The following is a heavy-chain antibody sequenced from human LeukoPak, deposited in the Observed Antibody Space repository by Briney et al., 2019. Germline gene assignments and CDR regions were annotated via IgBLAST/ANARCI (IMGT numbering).Heavy chain of an antibody. D-gene: IGHD6-19*01. CDR3: ARSRVAVAGNFDY. J-gene: IGHJ4*02. Sequence: ASVKVSCKASGYTFTSYAMHWVRQAPGQRLEWMGWINAGNGNPKYSQEFHGRVTITRDTSASTAYMELSSLRSEDMAVYYCARSRVAVAGNFDYWGQGTLVTVSS. CDR1: GYTFTSYA. V-gene: IGHV1-3*03. CDR2: INAGNGNP.